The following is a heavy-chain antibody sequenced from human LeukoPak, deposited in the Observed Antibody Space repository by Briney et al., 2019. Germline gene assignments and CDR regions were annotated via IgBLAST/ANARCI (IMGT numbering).Heavy chain of an antibody. CDR1: GYTFTSYS. Sequence: ASVKVSCKASGYTFTSYSMHWVRQAPGQRLEWMGWINAGYGNTKYSQKFQGRVTFTRDTSASTAYMELSSLRSEDTAVYYCARPFRCSGGSCYRVDYWGQGTLVTVPS. J-gene: IGHJ4*02. D-gene: IGHD2-15*01. CDR2: INAGYGNT. V-gene: IGHV1-3*01. CDR3: ARPFRCSGGSCYRVDY.